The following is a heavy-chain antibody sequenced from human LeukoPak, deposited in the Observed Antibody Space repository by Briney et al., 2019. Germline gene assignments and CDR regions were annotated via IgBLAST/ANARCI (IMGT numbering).Heavy chain of an antibody. J-gene: IGHJ4*02. CDR3: ARRAGDYSHPYDY. Sequence: GGSLRLSCAAPGFTVSSNYMSWVRQAPGKGLEWVSVIYSGGSTYYADSVKGRFTISRDNSKNTLYLQMNSLRAEDTAVYYCARRAGDYSHPYDYWGQGTLVTVSS. D-gene: IGHD3-22*01. CDR1: GFTVSSNY. V-gene: IGHV3-53*01. CDR2: IYSGGST.